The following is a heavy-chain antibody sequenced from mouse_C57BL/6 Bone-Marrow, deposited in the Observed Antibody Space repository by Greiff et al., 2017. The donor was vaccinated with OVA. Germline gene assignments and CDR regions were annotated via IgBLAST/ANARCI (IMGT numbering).Heavy chain of an antibody. CDR1: GYTFTSYT. CDR2: INPSSGYT. V-gene: IGHV1-4*01. CDR3: AGEWLGGWFAY. D-gene: IGHD1-3*01. J-gene: IGHJ3*01. Sequence: QVQLQQSGAELARPGASVKMSCKASGYTFTSYTMHWVKQRPGQGLEWIGYINPSSGYTKYNQKFKDKATLTADKSSSTAYMQLSSLTSEDSAVYYSAGEWLGGWFAYWGQGTLVTVSA.